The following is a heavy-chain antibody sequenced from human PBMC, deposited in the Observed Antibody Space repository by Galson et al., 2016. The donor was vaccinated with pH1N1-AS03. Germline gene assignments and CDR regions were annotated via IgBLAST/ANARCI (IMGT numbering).Heavy chain of an antibody. CDR1: GFTFSNYA. Sequence: SLRLSCAASGFTFSNYAMTWVRQAPGKGLEWVSVIYGGGDTFYADSVKGRFTISRDNSKNTVYLQMNSLRVEDTAVYYCAREPWGSTQGEYWGQGTLVTVSS. CDR2: IYGGGDT. J-gene: IGHJ4*02. CDR3: AREPWGSTQGEY. D-gene: IGHD3-16*01. V-gene: IGHV3-53*01.